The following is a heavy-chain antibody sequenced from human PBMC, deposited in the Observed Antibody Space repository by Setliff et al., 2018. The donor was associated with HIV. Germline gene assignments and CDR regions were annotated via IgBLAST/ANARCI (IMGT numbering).Heavy chain of an antibody. Sequence: PSETLSLTCGVSGYSLTSGYYWGWIRQPPGKGLEWIGEINLSRSTDYNPSLKSRVTISVDTSKNQFPLRLSSVTAGDTAVYYCTRRRGPMVRGVDPTPSYYFDYWGQGTLVTVSS. D-gene: IGHD3-10*01. J-gene: IGHJ4*02. CDR3: TRRRGPMVRGVDPTPSYYFDY. V-gene: IGHV4-38-2*01. CDR1: GYSLTSGYY. CDR2: INLSRST.